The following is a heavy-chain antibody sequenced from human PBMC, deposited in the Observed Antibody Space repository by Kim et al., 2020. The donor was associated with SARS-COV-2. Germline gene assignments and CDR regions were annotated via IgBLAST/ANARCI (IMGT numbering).Heavy chain of an antibody. V-gene: IGHV3-23*01. D-gene: IGHD1-26*01. Sequence: TYYAGSVKGRFTISRDNSKNTLYLQMNSLRAEDTAVYYCAKDPPWELLNYWGQGTLVTVSS. CDR2: T. J-gene: IGHJ4*02. CDR3: AKDPPWELLNY.